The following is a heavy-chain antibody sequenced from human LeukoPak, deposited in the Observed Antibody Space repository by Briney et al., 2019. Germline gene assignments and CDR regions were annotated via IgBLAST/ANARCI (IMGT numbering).Heavy chain of an antibody. J-gene: IGHJ3*02. V-gene: IGHV3-23*01. D-gene: IGHD4-23*01. Sequence: PGGSLRLSCAASGFTFSSYAMHWVRQAPGKGLEWVSGIGYTGDSTFYADSVEGRFTVSRDSSKNTLFLHMNSLRAEDTALYYCAKSPTVDAAFDIWGQGTMVTVSS. CDR2: IGYTGDST. CDR3: AKSPTVDAAFDI. CDR1: GFTFSSYA.